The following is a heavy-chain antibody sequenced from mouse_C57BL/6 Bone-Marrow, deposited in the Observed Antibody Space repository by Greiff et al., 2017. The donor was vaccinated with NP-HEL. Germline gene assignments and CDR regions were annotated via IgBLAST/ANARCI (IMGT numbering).Heavy chain of an antibody. J-gene: IGHJ4*01. V-gene: IGHV1-81*01. D-gene: IGHD1-1*01. CDR3: ARLLRGAMDY. CDR1: GYTFTSYG. Sequence: QVQLQQSGAELARPGASVKLSCKASGYTFTSYGISWVKQRTGQGLEWIGEIYPRSGNTYYNEKFKGKATLTADKSSSTAYMERRSLTSEDSAVYFSARLLRGAMDYWGQGTSVTVSS. CDR2: IYPRSGNT.